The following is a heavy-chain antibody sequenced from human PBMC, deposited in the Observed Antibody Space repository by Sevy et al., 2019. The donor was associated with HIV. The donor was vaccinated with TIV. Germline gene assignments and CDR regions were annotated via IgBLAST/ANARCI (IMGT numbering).Heavy chain of an antibody. J-gene: IGHJ5*02. CDR2: ISYDGSNK. Sequence: GESLKISCAASGFTFSSYAMHWVRQAPGKGLEWVAVISYDGSNKYYADHVKGGFTISRDNSKNTLYLQMNSMRDEDTAVYYCARDRRGRGSGYDVDWFDPWGQGTLVTVSS. CDR3: ARDRRGRGSGYDVDWFDP. D-gene: IGHD3-3*01. V-gene: IGHV3-30-3*01. CDR1: GFTFSSYA.